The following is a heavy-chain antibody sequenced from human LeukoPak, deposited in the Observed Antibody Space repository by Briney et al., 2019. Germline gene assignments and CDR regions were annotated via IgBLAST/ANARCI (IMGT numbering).Heavy chain of an antibody. V-gene: IGHV4-39*07. CDR1: GGSISSSSYY. J-gene: IGHJ4*02. CDR3: ARAWKWELPHWFDY. D-gene: IGHD1-26*01. Sequence: SETLSLTCTVSGGSISSSSYYWGWIRQPPGKGLEWIGSIYYSGSTYYNPSLKSRVTISVDTSKNQFSLKLSSVTAADTAVYYCARAWKWELPHWFDYWGQGTLVTVSS. CDR2: IYYSGST.